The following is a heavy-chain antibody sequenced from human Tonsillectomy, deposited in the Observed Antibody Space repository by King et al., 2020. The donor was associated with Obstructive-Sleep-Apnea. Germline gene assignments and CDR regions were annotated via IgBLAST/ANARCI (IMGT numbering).Heavy chain of an antibody. D-gene: IGHD5-18*01. Sequence: VQLVESGGGLVQPGESLRLSCAVAGLTYSNHWMSWVRQAPGKGLEWVAKIKEDGSDKYYVDSVKGRFTLSRDNAKNSLYLQMNSLRVEDTAMYYCVRGGYTYDYWGQGTLVIVSS. CDR3: VRGGYTYDY. CDR2: IKEDGSDK. V-gene: IGHV3-7*01. J-gene: IGHJ4*02. CDR1: GLTYSNHW.